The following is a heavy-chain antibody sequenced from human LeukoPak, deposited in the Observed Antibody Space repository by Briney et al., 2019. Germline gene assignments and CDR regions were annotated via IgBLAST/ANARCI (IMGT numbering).Heavy chain of an antibody. CDR1: GFTFSNYW. CDR3: ARLPVPINDFGDYFDY. V-gene: IGHV3-74*01. J-gene: IGHJ4*02. Sequence: HTGGSLRLSCEASGFTFSNYWMHWVRHGPGKGLVWVARISGDGKSTTYADSVKGRFTISRDNSKNTMYLQVNSLRAEDTALYFCARLPVPINDFGDYFDYWGQGILVTVSS. CDR2: ISGDGKST. D-gene: IGHD3/OR15-3a*01.